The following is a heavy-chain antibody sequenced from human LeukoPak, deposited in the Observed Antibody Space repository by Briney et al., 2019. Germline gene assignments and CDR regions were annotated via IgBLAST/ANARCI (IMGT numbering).Heavy chain of an antibody. CDR2: IYYSGST. J-gene: IGHJ4*02. Sequence: SETLSLTCTVSGNSISSYYWSWIRQPPGKGLEWIGYIYYSGSTNYNPSLKSRVTISVDTSKNQFSLKLSSVTAADTAVYYCARVRLSFGGVSEYYFDYWGQGTLVTVSS. CDR1: GNSISSYY. D-gene: IGHD3-3*01. CDR3: ARVRLSFGGVSEYYFDY. V-gene: IGHV4-59*08.